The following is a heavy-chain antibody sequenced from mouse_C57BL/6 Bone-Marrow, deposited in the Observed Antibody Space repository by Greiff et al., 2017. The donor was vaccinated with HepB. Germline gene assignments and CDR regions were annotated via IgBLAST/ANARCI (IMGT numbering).Heavy chain of an antibody. Sequence: QVQLKQSGAELVKPGASVKMSCKASGYTFTSYWITWVKQRPGQGLEWIGDIYPGSGSTNYNEKFKGKATLTADKSSSTAYMELRSLTSEDSAVYFCAGYVDYWGQGTTRTVSS. V-gene: IGHV1-55*01. CDR2: IYPGSGST. CDR1: GYTFTSYW. CDR3: AGYVDY. J-gene: IGHJ2*01.